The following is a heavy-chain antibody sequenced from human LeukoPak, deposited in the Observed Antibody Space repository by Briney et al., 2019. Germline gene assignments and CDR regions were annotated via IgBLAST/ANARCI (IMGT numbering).Heavy chain of an antibody. D-gene: IGHD6-19*01. J-gene: IGHJ4*02. CDR2: ISSSSSYI. CDR1: GFTFSSYS. V-gene: IGHV3-21*01. Sequence: GGSLRLSCAASGFTFSSYSMNWVRQAPGKGLEWVSSISSSSSYIYYADSVKGRFTISRDNAKNSLYLQMNSLRAEDTAVYYCARGGMYSSGWYGSFDYWGQGTLVTVSS. CDR3: ARGGMYSSGWYGSFDY.